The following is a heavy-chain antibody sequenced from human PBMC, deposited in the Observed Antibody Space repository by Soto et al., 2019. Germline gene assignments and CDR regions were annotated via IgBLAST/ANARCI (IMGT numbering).Heavy chain of an antibody. V-gene: IGHV4-38-2*01. D-gene: IGHD3-10*01. CDR1: NFSLSKVCY. J-gene: IGHJ5*02. CDR3: ARGAYRGIIQDFDP. CDR2: IHQMVSA. Sequence: PSESLSLTWAVSNFSLSKVCYWGGIRQPPGKGLGGRWSIHQMVSAYHNPSLTSRLPISIDMSKKQFSMTMSSVTAEDTSVSYCARGAYRGIIQDFDPWGQGSLVTVSS.